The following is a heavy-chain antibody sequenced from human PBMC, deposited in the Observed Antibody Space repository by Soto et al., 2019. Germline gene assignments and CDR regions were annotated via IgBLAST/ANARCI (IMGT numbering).Heavy chain of an antibody. Sequence: ASVKVSCKVSAYTFTAYQMHWVRQAPGQGLEWMGWINPKSGDTNSAQKFQGRATVTGDMSISTAYVELSGLTSDDTAVYYCASGSTTGFLDDWGQGTLVTVSS. V-gene: IGHV1-2*02. CDR3: ASGSTTGFLDD. D-gene: IGHD3-10*01. CDR2: INPKSGDT. CDR1: AYTFTAYQ. J-gene: IGHJ4*02.